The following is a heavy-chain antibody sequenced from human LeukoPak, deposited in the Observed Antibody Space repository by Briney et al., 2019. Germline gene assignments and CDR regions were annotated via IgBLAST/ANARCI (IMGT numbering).Heavy chain of an antibody. D-gene: IGHD3-10*01. CDR1: GGSISSYY. J-gene: IGHJ4*02. V-gene: IGHV4-59*08. CDR2: IYYSGST. CDR3: ATLYGYGSGSPLDY. Sequence: SETLSLTCTVSGGSISSYYWSWIRQPPGKGLEWIGYIYYSGSTNYNPSLKSRVTISVDTSKNQFSLKLSSVTAADTAVYYCATLYGYGSGSPLDYWGQGTLVTVSS.